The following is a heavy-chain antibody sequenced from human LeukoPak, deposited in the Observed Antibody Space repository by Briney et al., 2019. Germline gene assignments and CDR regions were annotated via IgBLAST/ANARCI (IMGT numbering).Heavy chain of an antibody. CDR3: VRDTSRDGYNFFDY. CDR1: GYTFSGYY. D-gene: IGHD5-24*01. CDR2: INPNSGDT. Sequence: ASVKVSCKASGYTFSGYYMSWVRQAPGQGLEWMGWINPNSGDTNYAQKFQGRVTMTRDTSISTAYMELSSLRSDDTAVYYCVRDTSRDGYNFFDYWGQGTLVTVSS. J-gene: IGHJ4*02. V-gene: IGHV1-2*02.